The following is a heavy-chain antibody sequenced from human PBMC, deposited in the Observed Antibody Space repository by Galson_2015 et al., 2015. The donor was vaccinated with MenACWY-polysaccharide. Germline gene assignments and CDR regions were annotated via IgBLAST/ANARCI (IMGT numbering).Heavy chain of an antibody. Sequence: SLRLSCAASDFSVTTSHMSWVRQTPWRGLEWVAALYSGGNTFYVDSVEGRFTISRDNSKNTLYLHMNILRAEDTGVYYCTRTRDYNPIELWGQGTLVTVSS. CDR1: DFSVTTSH. V-gene: IGHV3-53*01. J-gene: IGHJ4*02. CDR2: LYSGGNT. D-gene: IGHD4-11*01. CDR3: TRTRDYNPIEL.